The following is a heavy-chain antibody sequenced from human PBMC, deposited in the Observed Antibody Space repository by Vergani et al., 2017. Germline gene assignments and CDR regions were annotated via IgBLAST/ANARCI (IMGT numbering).Heavy chain of an antibody. CDR1: GGSFSGYY. Sequence: QVQLQQWGAGLLKPSETLSLTCAVYGGSFSGYYWRWIRQPPGKGLEWFGEINHSGSTNYNPSLKSRVTISVDTSKNQFSLKLSCVTAADTAVYYCARARHIVVVVLSELRESPDAFDFWGQGTMVTVSA. D-gene: IGHD2-21*01. CDR2: INHSGST. V-gene: IGHV4-34*01. J-gene: IGHJ3*01. CDR3: ARARHIVVVVLSELRESPDAFDF.